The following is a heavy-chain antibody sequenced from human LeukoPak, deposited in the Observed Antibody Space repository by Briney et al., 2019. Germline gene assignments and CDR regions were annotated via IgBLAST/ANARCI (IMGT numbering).Heavy chain of an antibody. V-gene: IGHV1-2*02. D-gene: IGHD3-3*01. CDR3: ARDLYLFGGSSPVDY. Sequence: ASVTVSCKASGYTFTGYYMHWVRQAPGQGLEWMGWINPNSGGTNYAQKFQGRVTMTRDTSISTAYMELSRLRSDDTAVYYCARDLYLFGGSSPVDYWGQGTLVTVSS. CDR2: INPNSGGT. CDR1: GYTFTGYY. J-gene: IGHJ4*02.